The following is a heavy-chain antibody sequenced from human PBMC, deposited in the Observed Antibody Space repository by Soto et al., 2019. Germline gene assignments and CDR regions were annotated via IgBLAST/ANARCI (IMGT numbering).Heavy chain of an antibody. CDR2: IIPIFGTA. D-gene: IGHD2-15*01. CDR3: AKSATGYYYYGMDV. Sequence: SVKVSCKASGGTLSSYAISWVRQAPGQGLEWMGGIIPIFGTANYAQKFQGRVTITADESTSTAYMELSSLRSEDTAVYYCAKSATGYYYYGMDVWGQGTTVTVSS. J-gene: IGHJ6*02. CDR1: GGTLSSYA. V-gene: IGHV1-69*13.